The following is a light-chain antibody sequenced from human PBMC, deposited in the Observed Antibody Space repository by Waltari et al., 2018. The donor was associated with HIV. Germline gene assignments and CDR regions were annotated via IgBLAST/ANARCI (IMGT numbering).Light chain of an antibody. J-gene: IGKJ1*01. V-gene: IGKV1-5*03. CDR1: QSISTW. CDR3: QQYKSTPWM. CDR2: AAS. Sequence: DTQMTQSPSTVSASIGDRVTITCRASQSISTWLAWYQLKPGKVPKLLIHAASSLESGVSTRFSGSGSGTEFTLTINSLQPDDSATYFCQQYKSTPWMFGQG.